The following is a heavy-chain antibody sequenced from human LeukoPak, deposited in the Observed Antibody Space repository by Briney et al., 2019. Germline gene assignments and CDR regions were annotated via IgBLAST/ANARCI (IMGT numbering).Heavy chain of an antibody. CDR2: IYYSGST. D-gene: IGHD6-19*01. Sequence: PSETLSLTCSVSGASISRYYWSWLRQPPGKGLEWIAYIYYSGSTDYNPSLKSRVTISVDTSKNQFSLTLSSVTAADTAVYYCARVPYTSGWYYFDYWGQGTLVTVSS. CDR3: ARVPYTSGWYYFDY. CDR1: GASISRYY. V-gene: IGHV4-59*01. J-gene: IGHJ4*02.